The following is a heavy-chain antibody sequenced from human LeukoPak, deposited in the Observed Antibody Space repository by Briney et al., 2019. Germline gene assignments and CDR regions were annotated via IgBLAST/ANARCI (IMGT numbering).Heavy chain of an antibody. V-gene: IGHV3-53*04. J-gene: IGHJ4*02. CDR3: ARGVLGYSYGFDF. D-gene: IGHD5-18*01. Sequence: GGSLRLSCAASGFTVISNYMTWVRQAPGKGLEWVSVIFSGGTTYYADSVKGRFTISRHNSENTLYLQMNSLRGEDTAVYYCARGVLGYSYGFDFWGQGTLVTVSP. CDR2: IFSGGTT. CDR1: GFTVISNY.